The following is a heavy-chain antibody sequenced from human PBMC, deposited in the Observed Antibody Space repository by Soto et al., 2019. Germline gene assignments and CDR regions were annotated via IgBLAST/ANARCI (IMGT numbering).Heavy chain of an antibody. CDR2: IYHSGST. CDR3: ARVSGSYSYGIAV. Sequence: QVQLQESGPGLVKPSGTLSLTCAVSGGSISSSYWWSWVRQPPGKGLEWIGEIYHSGSTNYNTSLKSLVAMFVDKSKTQFSLNVTSVTAADTAVYNFARVSGSYSYGIAVWGQGTTVAVS. CDR1: GGSISSSYW. J-gene: IGHJ6*02. D-gene: IGHD6-25*01. V-gene: IGHV4-4*02.